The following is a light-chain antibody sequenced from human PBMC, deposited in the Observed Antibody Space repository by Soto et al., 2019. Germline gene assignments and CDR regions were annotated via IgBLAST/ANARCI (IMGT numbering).Light chain of an antibody. Sequence: DIQMTQSPSTLSASVGDRVTITCRASQSIINWLGWYQQKPGKAPKLLIYKASSLESGVPSRFSGSGSGTDFTLTINRLQPDDFATYYCQHYNSFPWTLGQGTKVEIK. CDR1: QSIINW. J-gene: IGKJ1*01. V-gene: IGKV1-5*03. CDR3: QHYNSFPWT. CDR2: KAS.